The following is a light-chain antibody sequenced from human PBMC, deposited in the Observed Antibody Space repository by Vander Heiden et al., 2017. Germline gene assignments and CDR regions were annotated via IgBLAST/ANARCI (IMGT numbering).Light chain of an antibody. J-gene: IGKJ1*01. CDR1: QSISSY. Sequence: DIQMTQSPSSLSASVGDSVTSTCRASQSISSYLNWYQQKPGKAPNLLIYAASSLQSGVPSRFSGSGSGTDFTLTISSLQPEDFAAYYCQQSHSTPWTFGQGTKVEYK. CDR2: AAS. V-gene: IGKV1-39*01. CDR3: QQSHSTPWT.